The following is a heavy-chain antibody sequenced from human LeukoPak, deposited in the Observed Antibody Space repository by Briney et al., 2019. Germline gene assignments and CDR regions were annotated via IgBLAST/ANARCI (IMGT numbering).Heavy chain of an antibody. CDR2: IYHSGST. CDR3: ATQGSSVRGAIDY. J-gene: IGHJ4*02. CDR1: GYSISSGYY. D-gene: IGHD3-10*01. Sequence: SETLSLTCTVSGYSISSGYYWGWIRQPPGKGLEWIGSIYHSGSTYYNPSLKSRVTISVDTSKNQFSLKLSSVTAADTAVYYCATQGSSVRGAIDYWGQGTLVTVSS. V-gene: IGHV4-38-2*02.